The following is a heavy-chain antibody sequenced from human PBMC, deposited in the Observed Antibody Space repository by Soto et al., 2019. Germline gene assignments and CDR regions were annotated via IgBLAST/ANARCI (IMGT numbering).Heavy chain of an antibody. CDR3: ARVAYYYDSSGYHYYFDY. D-gene: IGHD3-22*01. Sequence: QVQLQESGPGLVKPSQTLSLTCTVSGGSISSGDYYWSWIRQPPGKGLEWIGYIYYSGSTYYNLSLKSRVTISVDTSKNQFSLKLSSVTAADTAVYYCARVAYYYDSSGYHYYFDYWGQGTLVTVSS. V-gene: IGHV4-30-4*01. CDR1: GGSISSGDYY. J-gene: IGHJ4*02. CDR2: IYYSGST.